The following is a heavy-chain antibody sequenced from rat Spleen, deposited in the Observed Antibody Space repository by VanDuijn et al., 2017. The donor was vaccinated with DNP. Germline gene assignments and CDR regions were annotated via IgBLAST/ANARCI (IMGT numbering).Heavy chain of an antibody. V-gene: IGHV1-43*01. D-gene: IGHD1-7*01. CDR2: IYTGSTGT. CDR1: GYTFTTYY. J-gene: IGHJ3*01. Sequence: QVQLQQSGAELAKPGSSVMISCRASGYTFTTYYIGWIKQTTGQGLEFIGYIYTGSTGTNYNEKFKGKATLTVDKSSTTAFMQLNSLTPDDSAVYYCARGGYGIWFAYWGQGTLVTVSS. CDR3: ARGGYGIWFAY.